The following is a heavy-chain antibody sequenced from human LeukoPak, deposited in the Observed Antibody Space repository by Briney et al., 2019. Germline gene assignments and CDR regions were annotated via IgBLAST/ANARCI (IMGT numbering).Heavy chain of an antibody. CDR2: IIPIFGTT. V-gene: IGHV1-69*05. Sequence: SVKVSCKASGGTFSSYAISWVRQAPGQGLEWMGRIIPIFGTTNYAQKFQDRITFTTDASTYTAYMELSCLISEDTAVYYCARETPYFDSSNSLAHFDYWGQGTLVTVSS. CDR3: ARETPYFDSSNSLAHFDY. J-gene: IGHJ4*02. D-gene: IGHD3-22*01. CDR1: GGTFSSYA.